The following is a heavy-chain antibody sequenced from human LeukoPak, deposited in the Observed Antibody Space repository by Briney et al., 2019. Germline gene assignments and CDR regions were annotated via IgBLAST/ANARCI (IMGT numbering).Heavy chain of an antibody. CDR2: INHSGST. J-gene: IGHJ4*02. V-gene: IGHV4-34*01. Sequence: TASETLSLTCAVYGGSFSGYYWSWIRQPPGKGLEWIGEINHSGSTNYNPSLKSRVTISVDTSKNQFSLKLSSETAADTAVYYCARVYSSSWYLGDYFDYWGQGTLVTVSS. D-gene: IGHD6-13*01. CDR3: ARVYSSSWYLGDYFDY. CDR1: GGSFSGYY.